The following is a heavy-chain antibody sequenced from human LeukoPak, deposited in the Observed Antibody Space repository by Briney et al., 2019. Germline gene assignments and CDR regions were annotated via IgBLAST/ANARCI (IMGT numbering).Heavy chain of an antibody. D-gene: IGHD5-18*01. CDR1: GFTFSSYA. CDR2: ISGSGGST. Sequence: PGGSLRLSCAASGFTFSSYAMSWVRQAPGKGLEWVSAISGSGGSTYYADSVEGRFTISRDNSKNTLYLQMNSLRAEDTAVYYCAKDSHSYGDNYYYGMDVWGQGTTVTVSS. CDR3: AKDSHSYGDNYYYGMDV. V-gene: IGHV3-23*01. J-gene: IGHJ6*02.